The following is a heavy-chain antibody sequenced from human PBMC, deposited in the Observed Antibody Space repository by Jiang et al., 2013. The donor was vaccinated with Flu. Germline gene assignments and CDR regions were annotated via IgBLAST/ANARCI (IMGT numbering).Heavy chain of an antibody. D-gene: IGHD6-13*01. CDR3: ARSILGPTSSSWYGWIDP. Sequence: LVESGAEVKKPGASVRVSCKASGYTFISYYMYWVRQAPGQGLEWMGVINPSGGSTRYAQMFQGRVTLTRDTSTSTIYMELSSLTSEDTAVYYCARSILGPTSSSWYGWIDPWGQGTLVTVSS. CDR2: INPSGGST. J-gene: IGHJ5*02. V-gene: IGHV1-46*01. CDR1: GYTFISYY.